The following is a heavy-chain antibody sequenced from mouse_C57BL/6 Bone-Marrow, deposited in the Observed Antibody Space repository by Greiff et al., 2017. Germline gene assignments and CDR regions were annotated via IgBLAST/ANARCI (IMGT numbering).Heavy chain of an antibody. J-gene: IGHJ4*01. CDR3: ARYYGSSYGAMDY. V-gene: IGHV1-26*01. CDR1: GYTFTDYY. D-gene: IGHD1-1*01. Sequence: VQLQQSGPELVKPGASVKISCKASGYTFTDYYMNWVKQSHGKSLEWIGDINPNNGGTSYNQKFKGKATLTVDKSSSTAYMELRSLTSEDSAVYYCARYYGSSYGAMDYWGQGTSGTVSS. CDR2: INPNNGGT.